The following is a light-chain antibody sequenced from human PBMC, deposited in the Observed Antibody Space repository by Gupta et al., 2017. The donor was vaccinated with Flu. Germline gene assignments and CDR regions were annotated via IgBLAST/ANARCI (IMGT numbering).Light chain of an antibody. CDR2: WAS. CDR1: QSVLYTSNNKNY. J-gene: IGKJ2*01. Sequence: DIVMTQSPDYLAVSLGERATINCKSSQSVLYTSNNKNYLAWYQQKPGQPPKLLISWASTRESGVPDRFSGSGSGTAFTLSISSLQAEDVAVYYCQQYYRTPPYTFGQGTKLEIK. V-gene: IGKV4-1*01. CDR3: QQYYRTPPYT.